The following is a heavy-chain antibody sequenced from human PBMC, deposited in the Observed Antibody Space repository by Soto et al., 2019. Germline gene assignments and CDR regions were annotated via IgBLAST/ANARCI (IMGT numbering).Heavy chain of an antibody. V-gene: IGHV1-8*01. CDR3: AGERTGNSGGDY. J-gene: IGHJ4*02. D-gene: IGHD5-18*01. Sequence: ASVKVSCKASGYTFTSYDINWVRQATGQGLEWMGWMNPNSGNTGYAQKFQGRVTMTMNTSISTAYMELSSLRSEDTAVYYCAGERTGNSGGDYWGQGPLITVYS. CDR2: MNPNSGNT. CDR1: GYTFTSYD.